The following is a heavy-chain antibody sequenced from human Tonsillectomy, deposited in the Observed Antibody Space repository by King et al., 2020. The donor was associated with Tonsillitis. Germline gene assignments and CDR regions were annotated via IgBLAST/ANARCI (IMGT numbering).Heavy chain of an antibody. CDR3: ARVGLRYFDWLAYYFDY. CDR1: GYTFTSYY. D-gene: IGHD3-9*01. Sequence: AQLVQSGAEVKKPGASVKVSCKASGYTFTSYYMHWVRQAPGQGPEWMGIINPSGGSTTYTQKFQGRVTMTRDTSTSTVYMELSSLTSEDTAVYYCARVGLRYFDWLAYYFDYWGQGTLVTVSS. CDR2: INPSGGST. V-gene: IGHV1-46*01. J-gene: IGHJ4*02.